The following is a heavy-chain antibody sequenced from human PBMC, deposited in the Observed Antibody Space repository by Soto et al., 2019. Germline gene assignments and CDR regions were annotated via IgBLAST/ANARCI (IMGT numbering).Heavy chain of an antibody. V-gene: IGHV3-30*18. CDR2: ISYDGSNK. J-gene: IGHJ4*02. CDR3: AKDRGWSSADLDY. Sequence: PGGSQRLSCEASGFTFSRVSMNWVRQVPGKGLEWVALISYDGSNKYYADSVKGRFTISRDKSKNTLYLQMNSLRAEDTAVYYCAKDRGWSSADLDYWGQGTLVTVSS. CDR1: GFTFSRVS. D-gene: IGHD6-19*01.